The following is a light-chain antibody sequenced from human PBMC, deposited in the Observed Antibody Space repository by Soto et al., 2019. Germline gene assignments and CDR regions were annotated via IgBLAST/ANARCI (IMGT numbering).Light chain of an antibody. J-gene: IGKJ1*01. CDR3: QQYGSSPIT. Sequence: EILLTQSPGTLSLSPGERATLSCRASQSATSNFLAWYQQKPGQAPRLLIYGASSRATGIPDRFSGSGSGTDFTLTISRLEPEDFAVFYCQQYGSSPITFGQGTKVDI. CDR1: QSATSNF. CDR2: GAS. V-gene: IGKV3-20*01.